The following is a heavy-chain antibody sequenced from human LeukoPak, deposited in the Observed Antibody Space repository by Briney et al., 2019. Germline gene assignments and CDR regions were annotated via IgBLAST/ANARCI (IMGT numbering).Heavy chain of an antibody. V-gene: IGHV3-7*03. D-gene: IGHD6-19*01. CDR1: GFTLSSRW. CDR2: INRDGSEK. Sequence: SGGSLRLSCVVSGFTLSSRWMMWVRQAPGEGLEWMTNINRDGSEKNYVDSVKGRFAITRDNAENSLYLQMNSLRVEDTAFYYCAKDNRRHYTSGPNPDSLHWGQGALVTVSS. CDR3: AKDNRRHYTSGPNPDSLH. J-gene: IGHJ4*02.